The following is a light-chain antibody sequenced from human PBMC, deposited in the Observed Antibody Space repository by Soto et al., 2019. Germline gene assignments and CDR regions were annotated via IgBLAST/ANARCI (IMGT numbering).Light chain of an antibody. J-gene: IGLJ1*01. CDR1: NSDVGGYNY. V-gene: IGLV2-14*01. CDR3: SSYTSSSALV. CDR2: DVS. Sequence: QSALTQPASVSGSPGQSITISCTGPNSDVGGYNYVSWYQQHPGKAPKLMIDDVSNRPSGVSNRFSVSKSVNTASLTISGRQADDESAYYCSSYTSSSALVFGSGTKFTVL.